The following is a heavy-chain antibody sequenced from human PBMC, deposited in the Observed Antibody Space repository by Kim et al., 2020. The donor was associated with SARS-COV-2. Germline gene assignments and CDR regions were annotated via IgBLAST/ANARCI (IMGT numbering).Heavy chain of an antibody. CDR1: GFTFSSYE. D-gene: IGHD6-19*01. J-gene: IGHJ4*02. Sequence: GGSLRLSCAASGFTFSSYEMNWVRQAPGKGLEWVSYISSSGSTIYYADSVKGRFTISRDNAKNSLYLQMNSLRAEDTAVYYCARDSSGWYVSLLDYWGQGTLVTVSS. CDR2: ISSSGSTI. CDR3: ARDSSGWYVSLLDY. V-gene: IGHV3-48*03.